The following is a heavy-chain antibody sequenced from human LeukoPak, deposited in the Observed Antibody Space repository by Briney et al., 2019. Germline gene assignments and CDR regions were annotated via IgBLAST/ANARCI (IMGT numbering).Heavy chain of an antibody. CDR3: ARDPDSGSYYGGPFDI. D-gene: IGHD1-26*01. Sequence: ASVKVSCKASGYTFTSYYMHWVRQAPGQGLEWMGIINPSGGSTSYAKKFQDRVTMPRDTSTSTVYMELSSLRSEDTAVYYCARDPDSGSYYGGPFDIWGQGKMVTVSS. CDR2: INPSGGST. J-gene: IGHJ3*02. V-gene: IGHV1-46*01. CDR1: GYTFTSYY.